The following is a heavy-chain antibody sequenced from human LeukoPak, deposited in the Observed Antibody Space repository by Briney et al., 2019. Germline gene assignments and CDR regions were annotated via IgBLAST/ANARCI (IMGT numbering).Heavy chain of an antibody. CDR3: ARHLQQLEANYYYYYMDV. V-gene: IGHV4-4*09. D-gene: IGHD1-1*01. J-gene: IGHJ6*03. CDR2: IYTSGST. CDR1: GGSISSYY. Sequence: SETLSLTCTVSGGSISSYYWSWIRQPPGKGLEWIGYIYTSGSTNYNPSLTSRVTISVDTSKNQFSLKLSSVTAADTAVYYCARHLQQLEANYYYYYMDVWGKGTTVTVSS.